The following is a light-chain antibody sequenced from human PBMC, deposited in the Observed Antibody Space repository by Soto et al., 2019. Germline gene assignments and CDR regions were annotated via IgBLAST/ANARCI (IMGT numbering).Light chain of an antibody. CDR2: GVS. CDR3: QLYDSSRT. CDR1: QSVPSNF. V-gene: IGKV3-20*01. Sequence: EIVLTQSPGTLSLSPGERATLSCRASQSVPSNFLAWYQQKPGQAPILVIYGVSRRATRIPDRFSGSGSRTDFTLTSSKLEPEDFAVYYWQLYDSSRTFGQGPKVEIK. J-gene: IGKJ1*01.